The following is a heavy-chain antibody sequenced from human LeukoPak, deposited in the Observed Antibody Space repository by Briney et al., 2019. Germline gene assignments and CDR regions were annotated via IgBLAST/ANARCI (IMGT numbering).Heavy chain of an antibody. V-gene: IGHV4-59*08. D-gene: IGHD3-22*01. CDR3: ARQLYDCSGYPFDY. CDR1: GASITTYY. Sequence: SETLSLTCTVSGASITTYYWSWIRQPPGKGLEWIGYIYHSGSTKYNPSLKSRVTISVDTSKNQFSLRLSSVTAADTAVYYCARQLYDCSGYPFDYWGQGTLVTVSS. J-gene: IGHJ4*02. CDR2: IYHSGST.